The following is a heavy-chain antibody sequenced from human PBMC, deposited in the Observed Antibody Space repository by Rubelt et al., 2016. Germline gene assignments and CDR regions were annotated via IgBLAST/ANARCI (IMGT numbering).Heavy chain of an antibody. D-gene: IGHD5-24*01. CDR1: GFTFSSYS. Sequence: QLVESGGGLVQPGGSLRLSCAASGFTFSSYSMNWVRQAPGKGLEWIGSIYHSGRTYYNPSLKSRVTLSVDTSKNQYSLKLTSVTAADTAVYYCARVGGDGYNDYWGQGTLVTVSS. V-gene: IGHV4-38-2*01. CDR2: IYHSGRT. CDR3: ARVGGDGYNDY. J-gene: IGHJ4*02.